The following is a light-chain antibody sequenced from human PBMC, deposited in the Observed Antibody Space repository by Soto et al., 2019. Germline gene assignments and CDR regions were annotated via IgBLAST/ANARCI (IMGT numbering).Light chain of an antibody. CDR3: QQYNNWPPWT. CDR1: QSVSTN. CDR2: GAS. Sequence: DIVMAQSPATLSVSPGERATLSCRASQSVSTNLAWYQQKPGQAPRLLIYGASTRATGTPARFSGSGSGTEFTLTISSLQSEDFAVYYCQQYNNWPPWTFGQGTKVDIK. V-gene: IGKV3-15*01. J-gene: IGKJ1*01.